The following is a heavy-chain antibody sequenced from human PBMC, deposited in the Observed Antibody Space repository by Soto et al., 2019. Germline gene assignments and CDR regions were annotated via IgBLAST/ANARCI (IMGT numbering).Heavy chain of an antibody. CDR3: ARVGGDCTSASCNTYYYYAFDV. D-gene: IGHD2-2*03. J-gene: IGHJ6*02. CDR1: GCTFISHS. Sequence: GGSLRLSCAASGCTFISHSMNWVRQAAGKGLEWISYIGSGGSTIYYGDSVKGRFTISRDNAENTLYLQMSSLRAEDTAVYYCARVGGDCTSASCNTYYYYAFDVWGQGTTVNVSS. CDR2: IGSGGSTI. V-gene: IGHV3-48*04.